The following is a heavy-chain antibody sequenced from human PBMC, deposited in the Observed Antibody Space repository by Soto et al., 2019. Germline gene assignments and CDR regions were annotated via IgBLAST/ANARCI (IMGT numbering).Heavy chain of an antibody. Sequence: GGSLRLSCAASGFTFSSYAMHWVRQAPGKGLEWVAVISYDGSNKYYADSVKGRFTISRDNSKNTLYLQMNSLRAEDTAVYYCARDLDGYMSYWGQGTLVTVSS. CDR3: ARDLDGYMSY. CDR1: GFTFSSYA. V-gene: IGHV3-30-3*01. J-gene: IGHJ4*02. D-gene: IGHD6-25*01. CDR2: ISYDGSNK.